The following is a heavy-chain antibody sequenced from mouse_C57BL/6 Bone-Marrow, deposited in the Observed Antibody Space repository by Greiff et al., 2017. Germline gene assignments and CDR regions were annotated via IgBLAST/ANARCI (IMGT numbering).Heavy chain of an antibody. J-gene: IGHJ2*01. CDR3: ARGELLRIYYFDY. D-gene: IGHD1-1*01. CDR2: IHPNSGST. V-gene: IGHV1-64*01. CDR1: GYTFTSYW. Sequence: QVQLQQPGAELVKPGASVKLSCKASGYTFTSYWMHWVKQRPGQGLEWIGMIHPNSGSTNYNEKFKSKATLTVDKSSSTAYMQLSSLTSEDSAVYYCARGELLRIYYFDYWGQGTTLTVSS.